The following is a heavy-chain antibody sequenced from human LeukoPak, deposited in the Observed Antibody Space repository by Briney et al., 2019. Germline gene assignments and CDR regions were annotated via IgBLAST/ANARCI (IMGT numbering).Heavy chain of an antibody. V-gene: IGHV3-48*01. J-gene: IGHJ6*03. CDR2: ISSSSTTI. Sequence: GGSLRLSCAASGFTFSSYSMNWVRQAPGKGLEWVSYISSSSTTIYYADSVKGRFTISRDNAKNSLYLQMNSLRAEDTAVYYCARDNTKGSGYYYYYMDVWGKGTTVTVSS. CDR1: GFTFSSYS. CDR3: ARDNTKGSGYYYYYMDV. D-gene: IGHD3-10*01.